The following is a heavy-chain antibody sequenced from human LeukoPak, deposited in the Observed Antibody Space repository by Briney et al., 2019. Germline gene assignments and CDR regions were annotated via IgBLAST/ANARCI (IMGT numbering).Heavy chain of an antibody. CDR1: GGSVSSTYY. CDR3: ARDSTSGSFWSGYYPLGYYYMDV. CDR2: IYYSGST. V-gene: IGHV4-61*01. Sequence: PSETLSLTCAVSGGSVSSTYYWSWIRQHPEKGLEWIGYIYYSGSTNYNPSLKSRVTISVDTSKNQFSLKLSSVTAADTAVYYCARDSTSGSFWSGYYPLGYYYMDVWGKGTTVTVSS. D-gene: IGHD3-3*01. J-gene: IGHJ6*03.